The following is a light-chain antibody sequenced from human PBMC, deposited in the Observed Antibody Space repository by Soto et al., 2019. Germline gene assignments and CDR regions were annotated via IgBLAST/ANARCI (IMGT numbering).Light chain of an antibody. Sequence: DIQMTQSPSTLSASVGDRVTITCRASQSIGGWLAWYQQRPGKAPRLLIYDASSLESGVPSRFSGSRSGTKFSLAISSLQPEDFATYYCQQYHSYSYTFGQGTKLEIK. CDR2: DAS. CDR3: QQYHSYSYT. CDR1: QSIGGW. V-gene: IGKV1-5*01. J-gene: IGKJ2*01.